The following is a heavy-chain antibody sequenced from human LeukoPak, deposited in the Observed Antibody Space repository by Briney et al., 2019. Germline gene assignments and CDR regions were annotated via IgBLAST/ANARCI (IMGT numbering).Heavy chain of an antibody. CDR2: ISGSGGST. J-gene: IGHJ5*02. V-gene: IGHV3-23*01. Sequence: GGSLRLSCAASGFTFSSYAMSWVRQAPGKGLEWVSAISGSGGSTYYADSVKGRFTISRDNSKNTLYLQMNSLRAEDTAVYYCAKAPQIIAARFDWSDPWGQGTLVPVS. D-gene: IGHD6-6*01. CDR3: AKAPQIIAARFDWSDP. CDR1: GFTFSSYA.